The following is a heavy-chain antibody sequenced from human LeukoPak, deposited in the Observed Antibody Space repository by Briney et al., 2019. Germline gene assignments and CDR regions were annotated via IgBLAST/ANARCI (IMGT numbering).Heavy chain of an antibody. CDR3: ARGGYDFWSGYYDPHYYYYMDV. D-gene: IGHD3-3*01. V-gene: IGHV1-69*05. CDR2: IIPIFGTA. Sequence: SVTVSFKASGGTFSSYAISWVRQAPGQGLEWMGGIIPIFGTANYAQKFQGRVTITTDESTSTAYMELSSLRSEDTAVYYCARGGYDFWSGYYDPHYYYYMDVWGKGTTVTVSS. CDR1: GGTFSSYA. J-gene: IGHJ6*03.